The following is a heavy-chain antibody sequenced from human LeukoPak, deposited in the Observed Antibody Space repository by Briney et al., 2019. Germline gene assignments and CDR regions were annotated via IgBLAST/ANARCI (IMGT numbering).Heavy chain of an antibody. J-gene: IGHJ6*03. CDR3: ARGRVSSSTWYSTYYYYSYMDV. CDR1: DDSITMYY. Sequence: SEALSLTCSVSDDSITMYYGTWIRQPPGKGLGWIGYVFHTGVTNFNLSLQGRVSTSRNTTKNLFSLRLRSMTAADTAVYFCARGRVSSSTWYSTYYYYSYMDVWGKGTTVTVSS. CDR2: VFHTGVT. V-gene: IGHV4-59*01. D-gene: IGHD1-1*01.